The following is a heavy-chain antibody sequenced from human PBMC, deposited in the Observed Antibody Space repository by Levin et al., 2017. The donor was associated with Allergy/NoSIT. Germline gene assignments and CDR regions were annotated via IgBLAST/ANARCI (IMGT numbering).Heavy chain of an antibody. Sequence: PGGSLRLSCATSGFTFSSYGMHWVRQAPGKGLEWVAVITYDGSSKYYVDSVKGRFTISRDNSKNTLYLQMNSLRAEDTALYYCAKDLGGLAYYYYMDVWGKGTTVTVSS. V-gene: IGHV3-30*18. CDR1: GFTFSSYG. CDR2: ITYDGSSK. J-gene: IGHJ6*03. CDR3: AKDLGGLAYYYYMDV.